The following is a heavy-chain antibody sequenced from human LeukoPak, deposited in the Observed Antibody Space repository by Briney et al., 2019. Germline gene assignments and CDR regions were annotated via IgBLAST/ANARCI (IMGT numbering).Heavy chain of an antibody. CDR1: GGSISSGGYY. Sequence: PSETLSLTCTASGGSISSGGYYWSWVRQAPGKGLEWVSVIYSGGSTYYADSVKGRFTISRDNSKNTLYLQMNSLRAEDTAVYYCASGYYDSSGYYDYWGQGTLVTVSS. J-gene: IGHJ4*02. V-gene: IGHV3-53*01. CDR2: IYSGGST. CDR3: ASGYYDSSGYYDY. D-gene: IGHD3-22*01.